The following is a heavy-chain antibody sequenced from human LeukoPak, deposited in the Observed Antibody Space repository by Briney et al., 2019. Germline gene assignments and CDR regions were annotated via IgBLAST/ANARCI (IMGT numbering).Heavy chain of an antibody. CDR3: ARVAVALDWFDP. D-gene: IGHD6-19*01. CDR1: GYTFTGYY. Sequence: ASVKVSYKASGYTFTGYYMHWVRQAPGQGLEWMGWTNPNSGGTNYAQKFQGRVTMTRDTSISTAYMELSRLRSDDTAVYYCARVAVALDWFDPWGQGTLVTVSS. V-gene: IGHV1-2*02. CDR2: TNPNSGGT. J-gene: IGHJ5*02.